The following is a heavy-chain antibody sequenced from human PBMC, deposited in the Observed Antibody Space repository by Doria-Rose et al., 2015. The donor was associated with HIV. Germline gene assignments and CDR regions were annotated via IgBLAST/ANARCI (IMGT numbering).Heavy chain of an antibody. D-gene: IGHD3-22*01. CDR2: IWYDGSNK. V-gene: IGHV3-33*01. Sequence: GLEWVAVIWYDGSNKYYADSVKGRFTISRDNSKNTLYLQMNSLRAEDTAVYYCARDRADYYDSSGSDAFDIWGQGTMVTVSS. CDR3: ARDRADYYDSSGSDAFDI. J-gene: IGHJ3*02.